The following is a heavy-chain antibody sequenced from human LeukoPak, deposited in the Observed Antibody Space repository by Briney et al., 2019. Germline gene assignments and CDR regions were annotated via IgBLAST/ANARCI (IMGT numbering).Heavy chain of an antibody. V-gene: IGHV1-69*04. CDR1: GGTFSSYA. D-gene: IGHD2-21*02. CDR3: ARGCGGDCYSEDYYYGMDV. J-gene: IGHJ6*02. CDR2: IIPIFGIA. Sequence: PAASVKVSCKASGGTFSSYAISWVRQAPGQGLEWMGRIIPIFGIANYAQKFQGRVTITADKSTSTAYMELSSLRSEETAVYYCARGCGGDCYSEDYYYGMDVWGQGTTVTVSS.